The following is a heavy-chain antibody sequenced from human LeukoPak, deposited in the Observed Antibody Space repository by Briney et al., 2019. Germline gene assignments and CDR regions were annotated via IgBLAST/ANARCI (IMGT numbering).Heavy chain of an antibody. V-gene: IGHV4-59*08. CDR2: IYYSGST. CDR3: ARRYYYVSGSYYNHFDP. Sequence: SETLSLTCTVSGGSISSCYWSWIRQPPGKGLEWIGYIYYSGSTYYNPSLKSRVTISVDTSKNHFSLKLSSVTAADTAVYYCARRYYYVSGSYYNHFDPWGQGTLVTVSS. D-gene: IGHD3-10*01. CDR1: GGSISSCY. J-gene: IGHJ5*02.